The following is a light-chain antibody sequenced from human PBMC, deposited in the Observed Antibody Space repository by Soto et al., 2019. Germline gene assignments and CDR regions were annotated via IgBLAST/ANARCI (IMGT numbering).Light chain of an antibody. V-gene: IGLV1-47*01. CDR1: TSNIGSKY. CDR2: TNN. Sequence: QSVLTQPPSVSGTPGQRVTVSCSGSTSNIGSKYVFWFQQLPGTAPKLLIYTNNQRPSGVPDRFSGSKSGTSASLAISGLRSEDEADYYCAAWDDSLSSVVFGGGTKLTVL. CDR3: AAWDDSLSSVV. J-gene: IGLJ2*01.